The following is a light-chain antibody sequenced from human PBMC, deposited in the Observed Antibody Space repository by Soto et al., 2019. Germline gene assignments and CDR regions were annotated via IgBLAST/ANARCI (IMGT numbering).Light chain of an antibody. V-gene: IGLV1-40*01. CDR3: QSYDNSLSAYV. Sequence: QSVLTQPPSLSGAPGQRVTISCTGSSSDIGAGSEVHWYQQLPGTAPKLLIFGSTNRLSGVPDRFSGSKSATSASLAITGLQAEDEADYYCQSYDNSLSAYVFGTGTKLTVL. CDR2: GST. J-gene: IGLJ1*01. CDR1: SSDIGAGSE.